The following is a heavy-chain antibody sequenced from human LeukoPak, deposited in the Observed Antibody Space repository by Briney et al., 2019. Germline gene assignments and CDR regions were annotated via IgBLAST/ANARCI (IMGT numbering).Heavy chain of an antibody. CDR2: IYPGDSDT. Sequence: GESLKISCKGSGYSFTSYWIGCVRQLTGKGLECMGIIYPGDSDTRYSPSFQGRVTISADKSISTAYLQWSSLKASDTAMYYCARWDCSGGSCSQYYFDYWGQGTLVTVSS. J-gene: IGHJ4*02. CDR1: GYSFTSYW. D-gene: IGHD2-15*01. V-gene: IGHV5-51*01. CDR3: ARWDCSGGSCSQYYFDY.